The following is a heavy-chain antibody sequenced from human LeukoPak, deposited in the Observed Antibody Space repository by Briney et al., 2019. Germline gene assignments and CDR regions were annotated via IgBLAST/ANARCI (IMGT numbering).Heavy chain of an antibody. J-gene: IGHJ4*02. D-gene: IGHD5-18*01. CDR1: GGSISSSSYY. CDR2: IYYSGST. CDR3: ARQAPGIQPTSY. V-gene: IGHV4-39*01. Sequence: PSETLSLTCTVSGGSISSSSYYWGGIRQPPGKGLEWIGSIYYSGSTYYNPSLKSRVTISVDTSKNQFSLKLSSVTAADTAVYYCARQAPGIQPTSYWGQGTLVTVSS.